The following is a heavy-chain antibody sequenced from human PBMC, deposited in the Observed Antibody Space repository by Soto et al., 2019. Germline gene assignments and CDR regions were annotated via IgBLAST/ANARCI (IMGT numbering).Heavy chain of an antibody. CDR3: AKDGRRWLQLVY. V-gene: IGHV3-30*18. CDR2: ISYDGSNK. Sequence: PGGSLRLSCAASGFTFSSYGMHWVRQAPGKGLEWVAVISYDGSNKYYADSVKGRFTISRDNSKNTLYLQMNSLRAEDTAVYYCAKDGRRWLQLVYWGQGTLVTVSS. J-gene: IGHJ4*02. D-gene: IGHD5-12*01. CDR1: GFTFSSYG.